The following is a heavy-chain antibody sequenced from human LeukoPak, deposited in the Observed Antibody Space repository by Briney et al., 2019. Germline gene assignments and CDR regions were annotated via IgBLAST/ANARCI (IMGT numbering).Heavy chain of an antibody. V-gene: IGHV3-23*01. CDR2: ISGSGYPT. CDR3: AKEGPMVRGVTWSFDY. CDR1: GFTFISYG. Sequence: PGGSLRLSCATSGFTFISYGMSWGRQAPGKGLEWVSSISGSGYPTYYADSVRRRRTISRDTSKNTLYLEVNSLRVEDTAVYYCAKEGPMVRGVTWSFDYWGQGSLVTVSS. J-gene: IGHJ4*02. D-gene: IGHD3-10*01.